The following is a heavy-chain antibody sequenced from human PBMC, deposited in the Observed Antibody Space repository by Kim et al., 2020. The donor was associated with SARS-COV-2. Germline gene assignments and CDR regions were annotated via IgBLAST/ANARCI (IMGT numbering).Heavy chain of an antibody. D-gene: IGHD3-10*01. CDR1: GFTFSNYG. CDR3: GKYSDLGSYHRDWFDP. Sequence: GGSLRLSCAGSGFTFSNYGMHWVRQAPGKGLEWVAVISYHGINKYYADSVKGRFTIPRDNSKNTLFLQMNSLRPDDTAVYYCGKYSDLGSYHRDWFDPWGQGTLVTVSS. CDR2: ISYHGINK. J-gene: IGHJ5*02. V-gene: IGHV3-30*03.